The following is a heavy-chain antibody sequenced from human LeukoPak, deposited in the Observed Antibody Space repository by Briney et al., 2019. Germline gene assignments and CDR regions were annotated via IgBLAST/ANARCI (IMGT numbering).Heavy chain of an antibody. V-gene: IGHV3-9*01. D-gene: IGHD3-22*01. CDR1: GFTFDDYA. J-gene: IGHJ4*02. Sequence: GGSLRLSCAASGFTFDDYAMHWVRQAPGKGLEWVSGISWNSGSIGYADSVKGRFTISRDNAKNSLYLQMNSLRAEDTALYYCAKGSSGYYNPFDYWGQGTLVTVSS. CDR3: AKGSSGYYNPFDY. CDR2: ISWNSGSI.